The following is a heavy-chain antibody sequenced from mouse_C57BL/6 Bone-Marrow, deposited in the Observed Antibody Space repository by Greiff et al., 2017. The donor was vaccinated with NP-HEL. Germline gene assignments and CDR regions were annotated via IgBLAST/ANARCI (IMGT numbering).Heavy chain of an antibody. V-gene: IGHV1-18*01. J-gene: IGHJ4*01. CDR1: GYTFTDYN. CDR2: INPNNGGT. D-gene: IGHD2-4*01. Sequence: EVQLQESGPELVKPGASVKIPCKASGYTFTDYNMDWVKQSHGKSLEWIGDINPNNGGTIYNQKFKGKATLTVDKSSSTAYMELRSLTSEDTAVYYCASVRIGLRRNYAMDYWGQGTSVTVSS. CDR3: ASVRIGLRRNYAMDY.